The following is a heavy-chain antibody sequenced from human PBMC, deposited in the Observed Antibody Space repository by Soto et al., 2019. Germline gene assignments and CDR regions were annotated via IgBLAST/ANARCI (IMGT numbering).Heavy chain of an antibody. V-gene: IGHV1-24*01. CDR1: VYSLTELS. CDR3: ATGFSELGYCSGGSCPNWFDP. CDR2: FDPEDGET. D-gene: IGHD2-15*01. J-gene: IGHJ5*02. Sequence: ASVKVSCKVSVYSLTELSMHWVRQAPGKGLEWMGGFDPEDGETIYAQKFQGRVTMTEDTSTDTAYMELSSLRSEDTAVYYCATGFSELGYCSGGSCPNWFDPWGQGTLVTVSS.